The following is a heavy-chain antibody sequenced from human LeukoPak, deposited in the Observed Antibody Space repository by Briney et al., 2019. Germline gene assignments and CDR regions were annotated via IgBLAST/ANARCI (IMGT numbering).Heavy chain of an antibody. CDR1: GFTFSRYD. D-gene: IGHD6-13*01. CDR3: ARLSSENSAGTEYYYMDV. CDR2: IRGSGTTT. V-gene: IGHV3-48*03. J-gene: IGHJ6*03. Sequence: GGSLRLSCAASGFTFSRYDMHWVRQTPGEGLEWVSYIRGSGTTTYYADSVKGRFTISRDNAKNSLYLQMNSLRAEDSAVYYCARLSSENSAGTEYYYMDVWGKGTTVTISS.